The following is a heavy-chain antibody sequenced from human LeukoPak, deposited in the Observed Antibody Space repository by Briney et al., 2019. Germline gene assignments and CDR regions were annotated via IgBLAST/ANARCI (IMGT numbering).Heavy chain of an antibody. V-gene: IGHV3-30-3*01. Sequence: GGSLRLSCAASGFTFSDYAMHWVRQGPGKGLEWVAVISDEGHQKYYGDSVKGRFTISRDNAKNSLYLQMNTLRAEDTAVYYCARDIIVVPAAHYFDCWGQGTLVTVSS. CDR1: GFTFSDYA. CDR2: ISDEGHQK. CDR3: ARDIIVVPAAHYFDC. J-gene: IGHJ4*02. D-gene: IGHD2-2*01.